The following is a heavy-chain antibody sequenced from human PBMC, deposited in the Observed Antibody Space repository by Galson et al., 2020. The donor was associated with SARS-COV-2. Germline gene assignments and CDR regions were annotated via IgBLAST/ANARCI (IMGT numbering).Heavy chain of an antibody. CDR1: GFTFSSYA. Sequence: GESLKISCAASGFTFSSYAMHWVRQAPGKGLEWVAVISYDGSNKYYADSVKGQFTISRDNSKNTLYLQMNSLRAEDTAVYYCARARGGNYYDAFDIWGQGTMVTVSS. D-gene: IGHD1-26*01. V-gene: IGHV3-30-3*01. CDR2: ISYDGSNK. CDR3: ARARGGNYYDAFDI. J-gene: IGHJ3*02.